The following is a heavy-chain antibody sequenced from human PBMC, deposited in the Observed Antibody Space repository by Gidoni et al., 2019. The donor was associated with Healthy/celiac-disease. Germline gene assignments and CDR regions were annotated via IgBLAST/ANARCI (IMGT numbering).Heavy chain of an antibody. D-gene: IGHD3-10*01. J-gene: IGHJ4*02. CDR3: ARGKWFRSPLDY. CDR2: INHSGRT. CDR1: GGSFSGYY. Sequence: QVQLQQWGAGLLKPSETLSLTCAVYGGSFSGYYWSWIRQPPGKGLEWIGEINHSGRTNYNPSLKSRVTISVDTSKNQFSLKLSSVTAADTAVYYCARGKWFRSPLDYWGQGTLVTVSS. V-gene: IGHV4-34*01.